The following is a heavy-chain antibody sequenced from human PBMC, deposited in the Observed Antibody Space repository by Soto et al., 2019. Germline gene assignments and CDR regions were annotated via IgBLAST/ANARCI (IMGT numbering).Heavy chain of an antibody. CDR3: ARGARNADYDY. J-gene: IGHJ4*02. CDR1: GFTFSSHA. V-gene: IGHV3-48*02. Sequence: EVQLVESGGGLVQPGGSLKLSCAVSGFTFSSHAMNWVRQAPGKGLEWVAYIHGTRSIIYYADSVKGRFTISRDNAKNSLYLPMDSLREEDTALYNWARGARNADYDYWGPGMLVTGSS. CDR2: IHGTRSII. D-gene: IGHD3-16*01.